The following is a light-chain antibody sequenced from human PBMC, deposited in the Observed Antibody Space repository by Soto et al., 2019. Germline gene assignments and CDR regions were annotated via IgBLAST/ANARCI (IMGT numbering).Light chain of an antibody. V-gene: IGKV1-8*01. CDR2: AAS. Sequence: AIRMTQSPSSLSASTGDRVTITCRASQGISSYLAWYQQKPGKAPKLLIYAASTLQSGVPSRFSGSGSGTDFTLTNSCLHSERFATYYCQPYYSYPWTFGQGTKVEIK. J-gene: IGKJ1*01. CDR1: QGISSY. CDR3: QPYYSYPWT.